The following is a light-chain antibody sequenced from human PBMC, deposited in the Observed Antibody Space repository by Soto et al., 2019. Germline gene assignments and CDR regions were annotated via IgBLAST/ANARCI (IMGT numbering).Light chain of an antibody. CDR3: QQCGSSPIT. J-gene: IGKJ5*01. CDR1: QSVSSSY. CDR2: GAS. Sequence: EIVMTQSPATLSVSPGERATLSCRASQSVSSSYLAWYQQKPGQAPRLLIYGASSRATGIPDRFSGSVSGTDFTLTISRLEPEDFAVYYCQQCGSSPITFGQGTRLEIK. V-gene: IGKV3-20*01.